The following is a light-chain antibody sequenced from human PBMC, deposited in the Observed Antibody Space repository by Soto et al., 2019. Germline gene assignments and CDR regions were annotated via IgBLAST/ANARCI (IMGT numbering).Light chain of an antibody. J-gene: IGKJ2*01. V-gene: IGKV3-20*01. CDR3: QQYGSSLGT. CDR1: QSVNSNY. CDR2: AAS. Sequence: EIVLTQSPGTLSLSPGERATLSCRASQSVNSNYLAWYQQKLGRPPRLLIYAASRRASGIPDRFSGSGSGTDFTLSISRLEPEDFAVYYCQQYGSSLGTFGQGTKLEIK.